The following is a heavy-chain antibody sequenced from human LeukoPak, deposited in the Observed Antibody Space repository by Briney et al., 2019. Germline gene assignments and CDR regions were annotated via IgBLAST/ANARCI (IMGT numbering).Heavy chain of an antibody. D-gene: IGHD3-22*01. Sequence: ASAKVSCKASGYTFTDDYIHWVRQAPGQGLEWMGWINVNSGGTNYAQKFYARVTMTRDTSISTAYMELSRLRSDDTAVYYCAREKYYYDSSGYYIDYWGQGTLVTVSS. J-gene: IGHJ4*02. CDR3: AREKYYYDSSGYYIDY. V-gene: IGHV1-2*02. CDR2: INVNSGGT. CDR1: GYTFTDDY.